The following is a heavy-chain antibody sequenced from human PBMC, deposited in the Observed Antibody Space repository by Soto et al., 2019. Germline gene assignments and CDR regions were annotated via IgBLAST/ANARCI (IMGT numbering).Heavy chain of an antibody. J-gene: IGHJ4*02. CDR3: AGDVSGADCF. CDR1: GLTLSSYA. V-gene: IGHV3-23*01. D-gene: IGHD2-21*02. CDR2: ITASGDKT. Sequence: PGGSLRLSCAASGLTLSSYAMTWVRQAPGKGQVYVSSITASGDKTYYADTAKGRFTISRDNSKNTVYLQMNSLRVDDMDVYFCAGDVSGADCFWSQGTLVTVSS.